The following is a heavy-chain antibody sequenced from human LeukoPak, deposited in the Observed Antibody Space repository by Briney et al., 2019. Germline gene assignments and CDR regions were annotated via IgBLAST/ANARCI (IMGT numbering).Heavy chain of an antibody. CDR3: AKVHRYGSGSFSFYYYYGMDV. D-gene: IGHD3-10*01. CDR2: ISGSGGST. J-gene: IGHJ6*02. CDR1: GFTVSSSY. Sequence: GGSLRLSCAASGFTVSSSYMTWVRQAPGKGLEWVSAISGSGGSTYYADSVKGRFTISRDNSENTLYLQINSLRAEDTAVYYCAKVHRYGSGSFSFYYYYGMDVWGQGTTVTVSS. V-gene: IGHV3-23*01.